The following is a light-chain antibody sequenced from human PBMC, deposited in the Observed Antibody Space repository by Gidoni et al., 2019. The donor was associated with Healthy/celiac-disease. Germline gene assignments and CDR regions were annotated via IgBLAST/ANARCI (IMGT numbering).Light chain of an antibody. V-gene: IGKV1-5*03. Sequence: DIQMTQSPSTLSASVGDRVTITCRASQSISSWLAWYQQKPGKAPKRLIYKASSLESGVPSRFSGSGSGTEFTLTISSRQPDDFATYYCQQYNSYPVTFGQGTKVEIK. CDR1: QSISSW. CDR2: KAS. J-gene: IGKJ1*01. CDR3: QQYNSYPVT.